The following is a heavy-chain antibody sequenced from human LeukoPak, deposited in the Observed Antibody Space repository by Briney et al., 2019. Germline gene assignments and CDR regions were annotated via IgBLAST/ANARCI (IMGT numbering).Heavy chain of an antibody. CDR2: INAGNGNT. J-gene: IGHJ5*02. D-gene: IGHD2-21*01. CDR3: ARDKARPYGGFDP. V-gene: IGHV1-3*01. CDR1: GYTFTSYA. Sequence: SVKVSCKASGYTFTSYAMHWVRQAPGQRLEWMGWINAGNGNTKYSQKFQGRVTITRDTSASTAYMELRSLRSDDTAVYYCARDKARPYGGFDPWGQGTLVTVSS.